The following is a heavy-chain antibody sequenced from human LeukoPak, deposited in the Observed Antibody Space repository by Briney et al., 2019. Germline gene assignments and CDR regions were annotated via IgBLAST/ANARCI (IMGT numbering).Heavy chain of an antibody. D-gene: IGHD5-12*01. CDR2: IYYSGST. CDR3: ARDVRSGWVNSGYDL. CDR1: GGSISSGGYY. Sequence: SETLSLTCTVSGGSISSGGYYWSWIRQHPGKGLEWIGYIYYSGSTYYNPSLKSRVTISVDTSKNQFSLKLSSVTAADTAVYYCARDVRSGWVNSGYDLGGQGTLVTVSS. V-gene: IGHV4-31*03. J-gene: IGHJ4*02.